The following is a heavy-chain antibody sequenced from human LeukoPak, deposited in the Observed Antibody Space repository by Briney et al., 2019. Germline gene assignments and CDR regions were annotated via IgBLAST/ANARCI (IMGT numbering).Heavy chain of an antibody. Sequence: GGSLRLSCAASGFTFSSYSMNWVRQAPGKGLEWVSSISSSSSYIYYAGSVKGRFTISRDNAKNSLYLQMNSLRAEDTAVYYCAKDLSYSRYYYDSSGYWDYWGQGTLVTVSS. J-gene: IGHJ4*02. CDR3: AKDLSYSRYYYDSSGYWDY. V-gene: IGHV3-21*04. D-gene: IGHD3-22*01. CDR1: GFTFSSYS. CDR2: ISSSSSYI.